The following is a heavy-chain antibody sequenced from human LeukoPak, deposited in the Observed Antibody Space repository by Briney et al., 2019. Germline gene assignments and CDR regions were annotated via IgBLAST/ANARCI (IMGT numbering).Heavy chain of an antibody. CDR1: GGSVSSGSYY. CDR2: IYYSGST. CDR3: ARKEARHRMWFDP. D-gene: IGHD1-14*01. J-gene: IGHJ5*02. Sequence: SETLSLTCTVSGGSVSSGSYYWSWIRQPPGKGLEWIGYIYYSGSTNYNPSLKSRATISLDTSNNQFSLKLSSVTAADTAVYYCARKEARHRMWFDPWGQGTLVTVSS. V-gene: IGHV4-61*01.